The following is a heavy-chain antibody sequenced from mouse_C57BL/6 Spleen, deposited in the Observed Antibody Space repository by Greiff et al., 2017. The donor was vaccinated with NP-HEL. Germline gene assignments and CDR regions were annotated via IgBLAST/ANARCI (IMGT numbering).Heavy chain of an antibody. Sequence: EVQLVESGPGLVKPSQSLSLTCSVTGYSITSGYYWNWIRQFPGNKLEWMGYISYDGSNNYNPSLKNRISITRDTSKNQFFLKLNSVTTEDTATYYCAREHSNYRDYFDYWGQGTTLTVSS. D-gene: IGHD2-5*01. CDR1: GYSITSGYY. J-gene: IGHJ2*01. V-gene: IGHV3-6*01. CDR3: AREHSNYRDYFDY. CDR2: ISYDGSN.